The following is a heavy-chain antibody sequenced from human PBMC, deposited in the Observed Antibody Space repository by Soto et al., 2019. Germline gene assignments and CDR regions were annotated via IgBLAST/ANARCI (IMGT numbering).Heavy chain of an antibody. J-gene: IGHJ4*02. CDR1: GGSINSGGYY. D-gene: IGHD3-10*01. CDR2: IFYSGST. Sequence: SETLSLTCTVSGGSINSGGYYWSWIRQHPGKGLEWIGYIFYSGSTYYNPSLKSRVTISVDMSKNQFSLKLSSVTAADTAVYYCARVGGSGSPFVNWGQGTLVTVSS. V-gene: IGHV4-31*03. CDR3: ARVGGSGSPFVN.